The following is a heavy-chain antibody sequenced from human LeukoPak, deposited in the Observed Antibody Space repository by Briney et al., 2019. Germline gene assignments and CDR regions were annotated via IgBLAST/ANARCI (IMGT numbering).Heavy chain of an antibody. Sequence: GGSLRLSCAASGFTFSSYEMNWVRQAPGKGLEWVSYISSSGSTIYYADSVKGRFTISRDNSKNTLYLQMNSLRAEDTAVYYCAKDPLVVRNIFDYWGQGTLVTVSS. V-gene: IGHV3-48*03. CDR1: GFTFSSYE. CDR3: AKDPLVVRNIFDY. CDR2: ISSSGSTI. J-gene: IGHJ4*02. D-gene: IGHD3-22*01.